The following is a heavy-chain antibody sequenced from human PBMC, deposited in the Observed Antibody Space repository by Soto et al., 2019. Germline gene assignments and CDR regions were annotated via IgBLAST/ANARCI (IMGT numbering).Heavy chain of an antibody. CDR3: AKFYCSGGPCDGDY. CDR1: SGSISGSRW. CDR2: IHHSGRT. V-gene: IGHV4-4*02. D-gene: IGHD2-15*01. Sequence: QVQLQESGPGLVKPSGTLSLTCAVSSGSISGSRWWGWVRQPPGKGLEWIGEIHHSGRTNYNPSLKSRVTISVDKSKNQFSLNLSSVTAADTAVYYCAKFYCSGGPCDGDYWGQGILVTVSS. J-gene: IGHJ4*02.